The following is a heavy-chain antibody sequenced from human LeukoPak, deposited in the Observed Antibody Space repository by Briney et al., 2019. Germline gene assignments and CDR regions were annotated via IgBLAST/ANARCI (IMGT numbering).Heavy chain of an antibody. J-gene: IGHJ4*02. V-gene: IGHV3-73*01. CDR1: GFTFSGSA. D-gene: IGHD4-17*01. CDR2: IRSKANSYAT. CDR3: TRRADYGDTTFDY. Sequence: PGGSLRLSCAASGFTFSGSAMHWVRQASGKGLEWAGRIRSKANSYATGYAASVKGRFTISRDDSKNTAYLQMNSLKTEDTAVYYCTRRADYGDTTFDYWGQGTLVTVSS.